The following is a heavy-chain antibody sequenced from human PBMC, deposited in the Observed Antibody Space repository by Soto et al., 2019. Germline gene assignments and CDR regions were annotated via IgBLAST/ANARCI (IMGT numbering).Heavy chain of an antibody. CDR1: VGSISSGGYY. Sequence: PSETLSLTCTVSVGSISSGGYYWSWIRQHPGKGLEWIGYIYYSGSTYYNPSLKSRVTISVDTSKNQFSLKLSSVTAADTAVYYCARAATDRLTITTPFDYWGQGTLVTVSS. CDR2: IYYSGST. V-gene: IGHV4-31*03. D-gene: IGHD4-4*01. CDR3: ARAATDRLTITTPFDY. J-gene: IGHJ4*02.